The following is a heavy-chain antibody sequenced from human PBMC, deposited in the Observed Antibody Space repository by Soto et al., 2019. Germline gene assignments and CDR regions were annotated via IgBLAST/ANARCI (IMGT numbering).Heavy chain of an antibody. CDR2: INPNGGST. V-gene: IGHV1-46*01. CDR3: ARGLYSGDP. Sequence: QVRLVQSGAEVKKPGASVKVSCKASGYIFTNYYIHWVRQAPGQGLEWMAIINPNGGSTNCAQEFQGRITLTRDTSTSPVYMELSSLTSEDTAVYYCARGLYSGDPWRQGTLVTVSS. D-gene: IGHD2-21*01. CDR1: GYIFTNYY. J-gene: IGHJ5*02.